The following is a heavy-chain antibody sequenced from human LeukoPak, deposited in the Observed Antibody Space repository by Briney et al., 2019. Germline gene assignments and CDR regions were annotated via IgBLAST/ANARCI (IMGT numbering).Heavy chain of an antibody. D-gene: IGHD3-10*01. J-gene: IGHJ4*02. Sequence: PGGSLRLSCAASGFTFSSYAMSWVRQAPGKGLVWVSAISGSGGSTYYADSVKGRFTISRDNSKNTLYLQLNSLRAEDTAVYYCAKDPYYYGSGILYYFDYWGQGTLVTVSS. CDR3: AKDPYYYGSGILYYFDY. CDR2: ISGSGGST. V-gene: IGHV3-23*01. CDR1: GFTFSSYA.